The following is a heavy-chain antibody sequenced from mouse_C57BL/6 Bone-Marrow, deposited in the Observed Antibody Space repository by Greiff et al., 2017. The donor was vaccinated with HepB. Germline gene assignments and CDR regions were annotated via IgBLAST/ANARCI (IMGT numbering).Heavy chain of an antibody. V-gene: IGHV5-16*01. Sequence: EVKLMESEGGLVQPGSSLKLSCTASGFTFSDYYMAWVSQVPEKGLEWVANINYDGSSTYYLDSLKSRIIISRDNSKNILYLQMSSLKSEDTATFYCARGDYGSSYPYFDYWGQGTTLPGSS. J-gene: IGHJ2*01. CDR1: GFTFSDYY. CDR3: ARGDYGSSYPYFDY. D-gene: IGHD1-1*01. CDR2: INYDGSST.